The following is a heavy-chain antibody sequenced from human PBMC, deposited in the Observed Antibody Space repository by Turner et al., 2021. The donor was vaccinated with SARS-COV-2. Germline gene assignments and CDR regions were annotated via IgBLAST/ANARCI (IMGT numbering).Heavy chain of an antibody. CDR1: GHTFTSYG. CDR3: ARAYGSGSYGHYYGMDV. V-gene: IGHV1-18*01. D-gene: IGHD3-10*01. Sequence: QAQLVQSGPEVKKPGASVKVSCKVSGHTFTSYGTTWVRHAPGQGLEWMGWISTYNGNTNYAQKLQGRVTMTTDTSTSTAYMELRSLRSDDTAVYYCARAYGSGSYGHYYGMDVWGQGTTVTVSS. CDR2: ISTYNGNT. J-gene: IGHJ6*02.